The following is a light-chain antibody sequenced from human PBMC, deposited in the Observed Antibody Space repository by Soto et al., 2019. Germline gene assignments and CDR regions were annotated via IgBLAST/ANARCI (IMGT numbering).Light chain of an antibody. CDR2: LGS. V-gene: IGKV2-28*01. CDR1: QSLLHSNGYNC. Sequence: DIVMTQSPLSLPVTPGEPASISCRSSQSLLHSNGYNCLDWYLQKPGQSPQLLIYLGSNRASGVPDRFSGSGSGTDFTLKISRVEAEDVGVYYCMQALQTPWTFGQGTKVEI. J-gene: IGKJ1*01. CDR3: MQALQTPWT.